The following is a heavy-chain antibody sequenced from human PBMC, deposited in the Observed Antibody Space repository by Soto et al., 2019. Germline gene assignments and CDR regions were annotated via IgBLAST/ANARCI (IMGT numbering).Heavy chain of an antibody. J-gene: IGHJ4*02. V-gene: IGHV3-21*01. D-gene: IGHD5-18*01. Sequence: GGSLRLSCAASGFTFSNYAVTWVRQAPGKGLEWVSSISSSSSYIYYADSVNGRFTISRDNAKNSLYLQMNSLRAEDTAVYYCARHLPPYSYGYFDYWGQGTLVTVSS. CDR3: ARHLPPYSYGYFDY. CDR2: ISSSSSYI. CDR1: GFTFSNYA.